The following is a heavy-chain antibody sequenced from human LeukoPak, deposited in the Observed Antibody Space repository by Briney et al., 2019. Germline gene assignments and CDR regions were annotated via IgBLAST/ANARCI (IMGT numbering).Heavy chain of an antibody. Sequence: GASVKVSCKASGGTFSSYAISWVRQAPGQGLEWMGGINPIFGTANYAQKFQGRVTITTDESTSTAYMELSSLRSEDTAVYYCARDNYAGANWFDPWGQGTLVTVSS. CDR1: GGTFSSYA. J-gene: IGHJ5*02. CDR2: INPIFGTA. V-gene: IGHV1-69*05. D-gene: IGHD1-7*01. CDR3: ARDNYAGANWFDP.